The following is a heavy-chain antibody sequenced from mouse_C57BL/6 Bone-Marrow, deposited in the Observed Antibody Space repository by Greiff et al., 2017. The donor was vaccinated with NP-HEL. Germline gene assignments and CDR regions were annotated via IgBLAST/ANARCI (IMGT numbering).Heavy chain of an antibody. V-gene: IGHV14-4*01. CDR1: GFNIKDDY. Sequence: DVQLQESGAELVRPGASVKLSCTASGFNIKDDYMHWVKQRPEQGLEWIGWIDPENGDTEYASKFQGKATITADTSSNTAYLQLSSLTSEDTAVYYCTTSLSTMVTYFDYWGQGTTLTVSS. D-gene: IGHD2-2*01. CDR3: TTSLSTMVTYFDY. J-gene: IGHJ2*01. CDR2: IDPENGDT.